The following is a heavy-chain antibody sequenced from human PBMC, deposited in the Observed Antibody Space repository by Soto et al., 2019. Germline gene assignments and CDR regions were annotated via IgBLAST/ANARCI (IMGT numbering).Heavy chain of an antibody. J-gene: IGHJ6*02. V-gene: IGHV1-2*04. Sequence: GESLRVSCKGSGYSFTDYYIKWVRQAPGQGLEWLGRINPKSGGTSTAQKFQGWVTMTTDTSISTASMELTRLTSDDTAIYYCARGDSTDCSNGVCSFFYNHDMDVWGQGTTVTVSS. CDR1: GYSFTDYY. CDR2: INPKSGGT. D-gene: IGHD2-8*01. CDR3: ARGDSTDCSNGVCSFFYNHDMDV.